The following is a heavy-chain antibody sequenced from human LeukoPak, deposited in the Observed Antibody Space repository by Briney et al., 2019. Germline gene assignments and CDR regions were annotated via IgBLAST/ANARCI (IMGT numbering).Heavy chain of an antibody. CDR1: GFTFSSYA. CDR2: ISGSGGST. CDR3: AKGWEFRVVIPAAVS. J-gene: IGHJ5*02. Sequence: PGGSLRLSCAASGFTFSSYAMSWVRQAPGKGLEWVSEISGSGGSTYYADSVKGRFTISRDNSKNTLSLQMNSLRAEDTAVYFCAKGWEFRVVIPAAVSWGQGTLVTVSS. V-gene: IGHV3-23*01. D-gene: IGHD3-3*01.